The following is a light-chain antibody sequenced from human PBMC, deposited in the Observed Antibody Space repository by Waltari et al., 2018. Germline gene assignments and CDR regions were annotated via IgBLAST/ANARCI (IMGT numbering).Light chain of an antibody. V-gene: IGLV2-23*02. Sequence: QSLLTQSAAVSDSPRQSITIPCPGTISAFGGHNYDSWYQQHPGQPPKLMIYDVSKRPSGVSNRFSGSKSGNTASLTISGLQAEDEADYYCCSYAGSSTYVFGTGTKVTVL. J-gene: IGLJ1*01. CDR2: DVS. CDR3: CSYAGSSTYV. CDR1: ISAFGGHNY.